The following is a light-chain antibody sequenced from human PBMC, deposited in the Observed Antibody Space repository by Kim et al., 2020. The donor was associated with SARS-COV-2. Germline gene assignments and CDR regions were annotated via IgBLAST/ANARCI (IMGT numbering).Light chain of an antibody. CDR1: NFGSKS. CDR2: DDS. CDR3: QVWDSSSDLVV. Sequence: APGQTARITCGGNNFGSKSVHWYQQKPGQAPVLVVYDDSDRPSGIPRRFSGSDAGDTATLTISRVEAGDEADYYCQVWDSSSDLVVFGGGTQLTVL. V-gene: IGLV3-21*02. J-gene: IGLJ2*01.